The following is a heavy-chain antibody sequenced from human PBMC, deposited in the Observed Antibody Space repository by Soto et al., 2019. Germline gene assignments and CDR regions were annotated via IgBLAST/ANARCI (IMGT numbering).Heavy chain of an antibody. V-gene: IGHV4-4*07. J-gene: IGHJ6*02. CDR3: ARVLLERRHYFGMDV. CDR2: MYGSGST. Sequence: QVQLRESGPGLVKASETLSLTCTVSGESISTYYWSWIRQPAGKELEWIGRMYGSGSTNYSPFLPGRGAMSVDTSKNQFSLKLKSVTAADTALYYCARVLLERRHYFGMDVWGQGTTVTVSS. D-gene: IGHD1-1*01. CDR1: GESISTYY.